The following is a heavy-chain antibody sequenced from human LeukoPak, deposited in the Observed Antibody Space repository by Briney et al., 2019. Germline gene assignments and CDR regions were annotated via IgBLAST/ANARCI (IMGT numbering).Heavy chain of an antibody. CDR2: INHSGST. J-gene: IGHJ4*02. CDR3: ARQYSLGYYYGSGSYRFDY. V-gene: IGHV4-39*01. CDR1: GDSIRSSSYY. Sequence: PSETLSLTCTVSGDSIRSSSYYWSWIRQPPGKGLEWIGEINHSGSTNYNPSLKSRVTISVDTSKNQFSLKLSSVTAADTAVYYCARQYSLGYYYGSGSYRFDYWGQGTLVTVSS. D-gene: IGHD3-10*01.